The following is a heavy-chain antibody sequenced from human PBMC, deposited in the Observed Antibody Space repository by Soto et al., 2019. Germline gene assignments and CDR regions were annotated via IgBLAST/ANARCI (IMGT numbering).Heavy chain of an antibody. D-gene: IGHD5-18*01. J-gene: IGHJ4*02. CDR1: GFTFSNAW. Sequence: EVQLVESGGGLVKPGGSLRLSCAASGFTFSNAWMSWVRQAPGKGLEWVGRIKSKTDGGTTDYAAPVKGRFTISRDDSKNTLYLQMNSLKTEDTAVYYCTTALLGYSYGYYDYWGQGTLVTVSS. CDR3: TTALLGYSYGYYDY. V-gene: IGHV3-15*01. CDR2: IKSKTDGGTT.